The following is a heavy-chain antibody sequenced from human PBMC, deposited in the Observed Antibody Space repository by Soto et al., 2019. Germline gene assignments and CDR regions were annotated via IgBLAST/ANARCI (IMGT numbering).Heavy chain of an antibody. CDR3: ARGPWGLGPAYYFDY. Sequence: QVQLVESGGGVVQPGRSLRLSCAASGFTFSSYAMHWVRQAPGKGLEWVAVISYDGSNKYYADSVKGRFTISRDNSKNTLYLQMNSLRAEDTAVYYCARGPWGLGPAYYFDYWGQGTLVTVSS. D-gene: IGHD7-27*01. CDR2: ISYDGSNK. CDR1: GFTFSSYA. V-gene: IGHV3-30-3*01. J-gene: IGHJ4*02.